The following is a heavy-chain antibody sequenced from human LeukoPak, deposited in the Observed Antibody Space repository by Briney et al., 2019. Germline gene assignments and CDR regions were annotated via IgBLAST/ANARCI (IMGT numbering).Heavy chain of an antibody. CDR3: ARAYGSGSYYHIYYYYYMDV. CDR1: GGSISSSSYY. V-gene: IGHV4-39*07. Sequence: SETLSLTCTVSGGSISSSSYYWGWIRQLPGKGLEWIGSIYYSGSTYYNPSLKSRVTISVDTPKNQFSLKLSSVTAADTAVYYCARAYGSGSYYHIYYYYYMDVWGKGTTVTVSS. CDR2: IYYSGST. J-gene: IGHJ6*03. D-gene: IGHD3-10*01.